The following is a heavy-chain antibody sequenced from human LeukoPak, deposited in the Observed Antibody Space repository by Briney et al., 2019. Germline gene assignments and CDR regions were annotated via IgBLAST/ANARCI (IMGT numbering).Heavy chain of an antibody. Sequence: SETLSLTCTVSGGPISSYYWSWIRQPPGKGLEWIGYIYYSGSTNYNPSLKSRVTISVDTSKNQFSLKLSSVTAADTAVYYCARHRCCSSTSGFDYWGQGTLVTVSS. D-gene: IGHD2-2*01. CDR1: GGPISSYY. V-gene: IGHV4-59*08. J-gene: IGHJ4*02. CDR2: IYYSGST. CDR3: ARHRCCSSTSGFDY.